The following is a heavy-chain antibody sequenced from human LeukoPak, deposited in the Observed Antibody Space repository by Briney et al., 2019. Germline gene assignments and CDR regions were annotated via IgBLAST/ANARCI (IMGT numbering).Heavy chain of an antibody. CDR3: ARDYYDSSGPPPRAFDI. D-gene: IGHD3-22*01. Sequence: VTVFTSSSVSTFTSNAIRWVPQAPGQGLESIGGIIPIFGTANYAQKFQGRVTITTDESTSTAYMELSSLRSEDTAVYYCARDYYDSSGPPPRAFDIWGQGTMVTVSS. V-gene: IGHV1-69*13. J-gene: IGHJ3*02. CDR2: IIPIFGTA. CDR1: VSTFTSNA.